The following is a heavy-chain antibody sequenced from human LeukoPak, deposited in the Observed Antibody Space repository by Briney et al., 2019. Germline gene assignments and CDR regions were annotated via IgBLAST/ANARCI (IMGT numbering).Heavy chain of an antibody. CDR3: ARGRGGYSGYVDY. Sequence: ASVKVSCKASGGTLSSYTISWVRQAPGQGLEWMGRIIPILGIANYAQKFQGRVTITADKSTSTAYMELSSLRSEDTAVYYCARGRGGYSGYVDYWGQGTLVTVSS. J-gene: IGHJ4*02. D-gene: IGHD5-12*01. V-gene: IGHV1-69*02. CDR2: IIPILGIA. CDR1: GGTLSSYT.